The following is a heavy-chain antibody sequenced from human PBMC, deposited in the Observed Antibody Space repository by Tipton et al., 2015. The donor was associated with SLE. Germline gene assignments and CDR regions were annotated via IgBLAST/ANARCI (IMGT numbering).Heavy chain of an antibody. Sequence: TLSLICTVSGASMSGDYWSWIRQPPGGGLEWIGYIYHSGTTNYNPSLKSRITISVDTSKNQFSLDLSSVTAADTAVYYCARLTVTPHWYFDLWGRGTPVTVSS. J-gene: IGHJ2*01. CDR2: IYHSGTT. CDR3: ARLTVTPHWYFDL. D-gene: IGHD2-21*02. V-gene: IGHV4-59*08. CDR1: GASMSGDY.